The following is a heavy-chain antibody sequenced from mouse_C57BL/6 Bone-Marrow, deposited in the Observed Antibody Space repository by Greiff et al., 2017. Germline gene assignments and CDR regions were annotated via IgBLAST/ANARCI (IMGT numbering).Heavy chain of an antibody. CDR3: ARPVGWYVDV. CDR1: GFTFSDYG. J-gene: IGHJ1*03. Sequence: EVHLVESGGGLVKPGGSLKLSCAASGFTFSDYGMHWVRQAPEKGLEWVAYISSGSSTIYYADTVKGRFTISRDNAKNTLFLQMTRLRSEDTAMYYCARPVGWYVDVWGTGTTVTVSS. V-gene: IGHV5-17*01. CDR2: ISSGSSTI.